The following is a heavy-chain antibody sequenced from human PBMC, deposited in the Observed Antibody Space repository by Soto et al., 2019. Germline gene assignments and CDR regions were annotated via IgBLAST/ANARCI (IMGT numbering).Heavy chain of an antibody. D-gene: IGHD3-22*01. V-gene: IGHV1-69*13. J-gene: IGHJ4*02. CDR2: IIPIFGTA. CDR3: AGDDYYDSSGYYQPRFGY. CDR1: GGTFSSYA. Sequence: GASVKVSCKASGGTFSSYAISWVRQAPGQGLEWMGGIIPIFGTADYAQKFQGRVTITADESTSTAYMELSSLRSEDTAVYYCAGDDYYDSSGYYQPRFGYWGQGTLVTVSS.